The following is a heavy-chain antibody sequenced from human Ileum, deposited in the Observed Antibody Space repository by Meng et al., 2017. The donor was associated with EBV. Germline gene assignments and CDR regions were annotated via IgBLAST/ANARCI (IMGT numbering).Heavy chain of an antibody. J-gene: IGHJ4*02. D-gene: IGHD2-21*02. Sequence: QLLCRGTDLVHASGTLSITCSGSIGFFSSYGYSWTWILQPPVKGLEWIGYMSYTGSTNSKSTLKSRVTISVDKSKNQFSLKLSSVTAADTAVYYCARERGGGDRGIQWGQGTLVTVSS. CDR3: ARERGGGDRGIQ. V-gene: IGHV4-61*08. CDR1: IGFFSSYGYS. CDR2: MSYTGST.